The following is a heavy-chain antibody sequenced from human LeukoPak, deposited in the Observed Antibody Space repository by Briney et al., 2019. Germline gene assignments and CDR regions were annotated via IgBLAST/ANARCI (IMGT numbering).Heavy chain of an antibody. CDR1: GFTFSSYA. D-gene: IGHD4-23*01. J-gene: IGHJ4*02. V-gene: IGHV3-23*01. CDR3: AKDGLTTVVTRFDY. CDR2: ISGSGDST. Sequence: GGSLRLSCAASGFTFSSYAMSWVRQAPGKGLEWVSAISGSGDSTYYADSVKGRFTISRDTSKNTLYLQMNSLRAEDTAVYYCAKDGLTTVVTRFDYWGQGTLVTVSS.